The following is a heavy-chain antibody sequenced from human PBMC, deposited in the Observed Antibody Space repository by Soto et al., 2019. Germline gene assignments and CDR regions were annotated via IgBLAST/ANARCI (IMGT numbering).Heavy chain of an antibody. D-gene: IGHD2-15*01. CDR3: TTTELGLTTPKKNIVVVVAAIGNYYMDV. CDR1: GFTFSNAW. Sequence: EVQLVESGGGLVKPGGSLRLSCAASGFTFSNAWMSWVRQAPGKGLEWVGRIKSKTDGGTTDYAAPVKGRFTISRDDSKNTLYLQMNSLKTEDTAVYYCTTTELGLTTPKKNIVVVVAAIGNYYMDVWGKGTTVTVSS. J-gene: IGHJ6*03. CDR2: IKSKTDGGTT. V-gene: IGHV3-15*01.